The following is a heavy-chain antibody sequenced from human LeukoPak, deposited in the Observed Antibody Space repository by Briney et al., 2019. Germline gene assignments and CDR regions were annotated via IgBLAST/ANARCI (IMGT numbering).Heavy chain of an antibody. V-gene: IGHV3-30*18. D-gene: IGHD3-22*01. Sequence: GGSLRLSCGASGFTFSSYGMLWVRQSPGKGLEWVAVISYDGSNKYYADSVKGRFTIPRDNSKNTLYLQMNSLRAEDTAVYYCAEDTDYYDSSANDAFDIWGQGTMVTVSS. CDR3: AEDTDYYDSSANDAFDI. CDR2: ISYDGSNK. CDR1: GFTFSSYG. J-gene: IGHJ3*02.